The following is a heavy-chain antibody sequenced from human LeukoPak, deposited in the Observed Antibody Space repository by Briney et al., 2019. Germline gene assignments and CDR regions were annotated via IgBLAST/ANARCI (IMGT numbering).Heavy chain of an antibody. CDR1: RFTFSSYA. J-gene: IGHJ4*02. D-gene: IGHD6-19*01. CDR2: LSNSGGST. V-gene: IGHV3-23*01. Sequence: PGGSLRLSCADSRFTFSSYAISWVRQAPGKRLEWVSALSNSGGSTYYADSVKGRFTIYRDNSKNTVYLQMNSLRSEDTAVYYCAKVDSCGWRHYFDYWGQGTLVTVSS. CDR3: AKVDSCGWRHYFDY.